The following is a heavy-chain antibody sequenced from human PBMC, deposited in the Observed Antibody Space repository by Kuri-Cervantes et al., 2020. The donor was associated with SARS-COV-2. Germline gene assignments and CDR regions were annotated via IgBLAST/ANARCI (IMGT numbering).Heavy chain of an antibody. J-gene: IGHJ4*02. CDR2: ISYDGSNK. Sequence: LSLTCAASGFTFSSYGMHWVRQAPGKGLEWVAVISYDGSNKYYADSVKGRFTISSDNSKNTLYLQMNSLRAEDTAVYYCAKGPPAYFDFWGQGTLVTVSS. CDR1: GFTFSSYG. CDR3: AKGPPAYFDF. V-gene: IGHV3-30*18.